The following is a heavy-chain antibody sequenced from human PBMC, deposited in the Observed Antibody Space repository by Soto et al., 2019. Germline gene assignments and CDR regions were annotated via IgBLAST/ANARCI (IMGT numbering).Heavy chain of an antibody. Sequence: SETLSLTCAVSGYSIRNGYYWGWIRQPPGKGLEWVGSMYHSGIAYYNPSLQSRVAISIDTSKNQFSLKLISVTAADTAVYYCARDYEYYYDNSADYSRPFDFWGQGILVTVSS. CDR1: GYSIRNGYY. J-gene: IGHJ4*02. V-gene: IGHV4-38-2*02. CDR2: MYHSGIA. CDR3: ARDYEYYYDNSADYSRPFDF. D-gene: IGHD3-22*01.